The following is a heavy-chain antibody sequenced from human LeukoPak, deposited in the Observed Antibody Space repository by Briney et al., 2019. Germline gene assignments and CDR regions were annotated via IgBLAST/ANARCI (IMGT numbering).Heavy chain of an antibody. V-gene: IGHV3-30*18. CDR2: ISYDGNNK. CDR3: AKDMRTTSWYGIDY. Sequence: PGWSLRLSCTASGFTFSTYGMHWVRQAPGKGLEWVAVISYDGNNKYYADSMKGRFTISRDNSKNTLYLQMSSLRAEDTAVYYCAKDMRTTSWYGIDYWGQGTLVTVSS. J-gene: IGHJ4*02. D-gene: IGHD6-13*01. CDR1: GFTFSTYG.